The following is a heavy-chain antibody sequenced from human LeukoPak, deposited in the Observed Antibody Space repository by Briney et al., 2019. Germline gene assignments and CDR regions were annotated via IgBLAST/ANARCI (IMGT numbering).Heavy chain of an antibody. D-gene: IGHD1-26*01. CDR1: GYTLTGYF. CDR3: SRDLSSTSNWELDY. CDR2: INPNSGGT. J-gene: IGHJ4*02. V-gene: IGHV1-2*06. Sequence: APVKVSCKASGYTLTGYFMHWVRQAPGQGLEWMGRINPNSGGTNYAQNFQGRVTMTRDTSISTAYMELSRLTSDDTAVYYCSRDLSSTSNWELDYWGQGTLVTVSS.